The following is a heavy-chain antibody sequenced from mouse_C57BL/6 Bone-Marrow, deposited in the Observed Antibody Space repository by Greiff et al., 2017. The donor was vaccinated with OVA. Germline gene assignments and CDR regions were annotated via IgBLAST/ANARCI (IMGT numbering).Heavy chain of an antibody. V-gene: IGHV2-5*01. CDR2: IWRGGST. J-gene: IGHJ4*01. CDR3: AKNEGSYYAMDY. CDR1: GFSLTSYG. Sequence: VKLMESGPGLVQPSQSLSITCTVSGFSLTSYGVHWVRQSPGKGLEWLGVIWRGGSTDYNAAFMSRLSITKDNSKSQVFCKMNRLQADDTAIYYCAKNEGSYYAMDYWGQGTSVTVSS.